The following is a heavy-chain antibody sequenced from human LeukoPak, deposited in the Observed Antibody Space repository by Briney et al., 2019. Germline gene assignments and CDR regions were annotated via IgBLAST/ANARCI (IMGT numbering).Heavy chain of an antibody. J-gene: IGHJ2*01. CDR1: GFTFSDYY. CDR2: ISSSGSTI. V-gene: IGHV3-11*01. CDR3: VRTDYDILTGYHYWYFDL. Sequence: GGSLRLSCAASGFTFSDYYMSWIRQAPGRGLEWVSYISSSGSTIYYADSVKGRFTISRDNAKNSLYLQMNSLRAEDTAVYYWVRTDYDILTGYHYWYFDLWGRGTLVTVSS. D-gene: IGHD3-9*01.